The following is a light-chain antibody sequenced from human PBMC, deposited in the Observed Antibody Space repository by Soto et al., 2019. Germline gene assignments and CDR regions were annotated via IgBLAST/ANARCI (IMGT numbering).Light chain of an antibody. Sequence: QSVLTQPASVSGSPGQSITISCTGTSSDVGGYNFVSWYQQHPGKATKLMIYDVSNRPSGLSNRFSGSKSGNTASLTISGLQAEDEADYYCSSYTSGSTYVFGTGTKSPS. J-gene: IGLJ1*01. CDR1: SSDVGGYNF. CDR3: SSYTSGSTYV. CDR2: DVS. V-gene: IGLV2-14*01.